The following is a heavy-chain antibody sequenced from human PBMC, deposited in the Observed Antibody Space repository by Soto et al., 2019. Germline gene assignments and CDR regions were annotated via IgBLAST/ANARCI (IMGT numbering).Heavy chain of an antibody. D-gene: IGHD2-8*01. CDR3: HIVLRVYAQYNWFDP. V-gene: IGHV4-39*01. Sequence: PSETMSLTCTVSGGSISSSSYYWGWIRQPPGKGLEWIGSIYYSGSTYYNPSLKSRVTISVDTSKNQFSLKLSSVTAADTAVYYFHIVLRVYAQYNWFDPWGQGTLVTVSS. J-gene: IGHJ5*02. CDR2: IYYSGST. CDR1: GGSISSSSYY.